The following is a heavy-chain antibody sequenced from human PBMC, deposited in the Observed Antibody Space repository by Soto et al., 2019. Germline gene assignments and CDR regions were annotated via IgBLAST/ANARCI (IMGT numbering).Heavy chain of an antibody. CDR3: ASSSSVYRDAFDI. J-gene: IGHJ3*02. D-gene: IGHD6-6*01. CDR2: ISAYNGST. Sequence: ASVKVSCKASGYTFTSYGISWVRQAPGQGLEWMGWISAYNGSTNYAQKLQGWVTMTRDTSISTAYMELSRLRSDDTAVYYCASSSSVYRDAFDIWGQGTMVTVSS. CDR1: GYTFTSYG. V-gene: IGHV1-18*01.